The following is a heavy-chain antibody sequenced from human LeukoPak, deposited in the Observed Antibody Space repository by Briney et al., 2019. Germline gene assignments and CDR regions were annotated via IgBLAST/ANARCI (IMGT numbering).Heavy chain of an antibody. CDR3: ARRLHPDTPGIAAAGDDY. Sequence: SETLSLTCAVYGGSFSGYYWSWIRQPPGKGLEWIGEINHSGSTNYNPSLKSRVAISVDTSKNQFSLKLSSVTAADTAVYYCARRLHPDTPGIAAAGDDYWGQGTLVTVSS. D-gene: IGHD6-13*01. CDR2: INHSGST. CDR1: GGSFSGYY. J-gene: IGHJ4*02. V-gene: IGHV4-34*01.